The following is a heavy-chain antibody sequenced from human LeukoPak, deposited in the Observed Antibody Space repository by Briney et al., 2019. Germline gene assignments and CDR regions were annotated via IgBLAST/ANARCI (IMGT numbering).Heavy chain of an antibody. D-gene: IGHD3-10*01. V-gene: IGHV1-2*02. J-gene: IGHJ5*02. CDR3: ARADMVRGVGLFFDRNWFDP. CDR1: EYTFTGYY. Sequence: ASVKVSCKASEYTFTGYYMHWVRQAPGQGLEWMGWINPNSGGTNYAQKFQGRVTMTRDTSIRTAYMELSRLRSDDTAVYYCARADMVRGVGLFFDRNWFDPWGQGTLVTVSS. CDR2: INPNSGGT.